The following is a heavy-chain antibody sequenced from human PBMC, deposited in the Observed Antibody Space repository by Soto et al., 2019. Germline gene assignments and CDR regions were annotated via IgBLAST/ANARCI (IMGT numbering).Heavy chain of an antibody. Sequence: GESLKISCKGSGYSFTSYWIGWVRQMPGKGLEWMGIIYPGDSDTRYSPSFQGQVTISADKSISTAYLRWSSLKASDTAMYYCARHTVACLEYYYYYYGMDVWGQGTTVTVSS. CDR1: GYSFTSYW. CDR2: IYPGDSDT. J-gene: IGHJ6*02. CDR3: ARHTVACLEYYYYYYGMDV. V-gene: IGHV5-51*01. D-gene: IGHD6-19*01.